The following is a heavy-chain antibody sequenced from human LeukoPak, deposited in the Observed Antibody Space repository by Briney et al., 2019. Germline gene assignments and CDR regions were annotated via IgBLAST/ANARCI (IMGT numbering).Heavy chain of an antibody. D-gene: IGHD3-16*01. CDR2: ISSSGGTI. CDR3: ARGGNWFDP. Sequence: GGSLRLSCAASGFTFSSFEMNWVRQAPGKGLECVSYISSSGGTISYADSVKGRFTISRDNAKNALYLQMNSLRAEDTANYYCARGGNWFDPWGQGTLVTVSS. J-gene: IGHJ5*02. CDR1: GFTFSSFE. V-gene: IGHV3-48*03.